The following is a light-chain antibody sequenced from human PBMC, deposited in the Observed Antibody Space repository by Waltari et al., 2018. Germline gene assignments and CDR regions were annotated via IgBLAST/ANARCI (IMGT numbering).Light chain of an antibody. V-gene: IGKV3-20*01. J-gene: IGKJ4*01. CDR3: QQYGSSPQT. Sequence: EIVLTQSPGTLSLSQGERATLSCRARKSVRSSYLARYQQQHGQEPRLLIYVASSRATVIPDMFIGRVSGTDFTLTISRLGPEDIAVYYCQQYGSSPQTFGGGTKVEIK. CDR1: KSVRSSY. CDR2: VAS.